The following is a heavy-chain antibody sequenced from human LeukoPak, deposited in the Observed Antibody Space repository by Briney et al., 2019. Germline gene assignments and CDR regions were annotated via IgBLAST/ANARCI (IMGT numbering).Heavy chain of an antibody. D-gene: IGHD1-26*01. CDR1: GFSFSSYN. J-gene: IGHJ6*03. V-gene: IGHV3-21*01. CDR3: ARDPYSGAYGDTYYYYMDV. Sequence: GGSLRLSCEASGFSFSSYNMDWVRQTPGKGLEWISSITTSSSYTFYADSVKGRFTISRDNARNSLYLQMNSLTAEDTAVYYCARDPYSGAYGDTYYYYMDVWGKGTTVTIFS. CDR2: ITTSSSYT.